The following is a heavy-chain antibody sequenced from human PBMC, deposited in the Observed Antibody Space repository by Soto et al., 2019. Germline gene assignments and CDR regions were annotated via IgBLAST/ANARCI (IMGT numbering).Heavy chain of an antibody. CDR1: YY. CDR2: IYYSGST. J-gene: IGHJ4*02. D-gene: IGHD3-3*01. Sequence: YYWSWIRQPPGKGLEWIGYIYYSGSTYYNPSLKSRVTISVDTSKNQFSLKLSSVTAADTAVYYCARGRALWSGDSPYYFDYWGQGTLVTVSS. CDR3: ARGRALWSGDSPYYFDY. V-gene: IGHV4-30-4*01.